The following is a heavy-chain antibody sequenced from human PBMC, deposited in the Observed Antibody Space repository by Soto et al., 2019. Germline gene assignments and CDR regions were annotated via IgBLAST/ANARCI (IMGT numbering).Heavy chain of an antibody. Sequence: QVQLVESGGGVVQPGRSLRLSCAASGFTFSSYGMHWVRQAPGKGLEWVAVISYDGSNKYYADSVKGRFTISRDNSKNTLYLQMNSLRAEDTAVYYCAKDGSQYSSSYFDYWGQGTLVTVSS. CDR1: GFTFSSYG. CDR3: AKDGSQYSSSYFDY. D-gene: IGHD6-6*01. J-gene: IGHJ4*02. CDR2: ISYDGSNK. V-gene: IGHV3-30*18.